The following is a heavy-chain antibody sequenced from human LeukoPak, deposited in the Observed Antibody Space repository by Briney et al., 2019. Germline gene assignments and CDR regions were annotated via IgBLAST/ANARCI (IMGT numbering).Heavy chain of an antibody. J-gene: IGHJ4*02. CDR3: ARDNWGSLDY. V-gene: IGHV4-59*11. CDR2: DFNNGNI. CDR1: ASSISSHS. Sequence: SETLSLTCTVSASSISSHSWGWIRQPPGKGLEWIGYDFNNGNINYNPALKSRVTISVDTSKRQFSLKLSSVTAADTAVYYCARDNWGSLDYWGQGILVTVSS. D-gene: IGHD7-27*01.